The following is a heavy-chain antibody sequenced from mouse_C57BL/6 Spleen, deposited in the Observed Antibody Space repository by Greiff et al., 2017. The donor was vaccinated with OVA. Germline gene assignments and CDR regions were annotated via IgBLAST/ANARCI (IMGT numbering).Heavy chain of an antibody. CDR2: IDPETGGT. Sequence: QVQLQQSGAELVRPGASVTLSCKASGYTFTDYEMHWVKQTPVHGLEWIGAIDPETGGTAYNQKFKGKAILTADKSSSTAYMELRSLTSEDSAVYYCTRRDLLWLGYYAMDYWGQGTSVTVSA. J-gene: IGHJ4*01. CDR1: GYTFTDYE. V-gene: IGHV1-15*01. D-gene: IGHD2-2*01. CDR3: TRRDLLWLGYYAMDY.